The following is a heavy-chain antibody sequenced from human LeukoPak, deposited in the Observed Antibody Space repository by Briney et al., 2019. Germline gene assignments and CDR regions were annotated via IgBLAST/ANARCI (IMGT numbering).Heavy chain of an antibody. V-gene: IGHV3-48*03. CDR1: GFTFSSYE. D-gene: IGHD6-6*01. J-gene: IGHJ4*02. CDR2: ISSGSSSI. CDR3: ARGGIAARFAY. Sequence: GGSLRLSCAASGFTFSSYEMNWVRQAPGKGLEWVSYISSGSSSIFYADSVKGRFTISRDNAKNSLYLQMNSLRVEDTAVYYCARGGIAARFAYWGQGTLVTVSS.